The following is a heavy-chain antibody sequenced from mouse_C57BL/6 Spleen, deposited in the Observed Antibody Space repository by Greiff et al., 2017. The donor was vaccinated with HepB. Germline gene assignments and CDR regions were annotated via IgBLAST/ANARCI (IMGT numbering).Heavy chain of an antibody. J-gene: IGHJ4*01. CDR3: ARYGKGYAMDY. CDR1: GFTFTDYY. Sequence: EVKVVESGGGLVQPGGSLSLSCAASGFTFTDYYMSWVRQPPGKALEWLGFIRNKANGYTTEYSASVKGRFTISRDNSQSILYLQMNALRAEDSATDYCARYGKGYAMDYWGQGTSVTVSS. CDR2: IRNKANGYTT. V-gene: IGHV7-3*01.